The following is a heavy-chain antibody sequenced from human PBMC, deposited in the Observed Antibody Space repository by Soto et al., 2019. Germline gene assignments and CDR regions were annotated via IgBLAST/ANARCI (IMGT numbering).Heavy chain of an antibody. V-gene: IGHV4-4*07. D-gene: IGHD2-15*01. CDR3: VRDCSGGGCYSDYGMDV. Sequence: SETLSLTCTASGDCIRNYYRSWIRQPAGKGLEWIGRIYSSGSTDYNASLKSRVSMSVDRSKNQFFLKLTSVTAADTAVYYCVRDCSGGGCYSDYGMDVWGQGITVTVSS. CDR1: GDCIRNYY. J-gene: IGHJ6*02. CDR2: IYSSGST.